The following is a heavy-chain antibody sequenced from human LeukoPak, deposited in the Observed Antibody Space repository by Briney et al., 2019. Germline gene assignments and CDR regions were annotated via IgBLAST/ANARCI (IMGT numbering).Heavy chain of an antibody. CDR2: ISPNTGAT. J-gene: IGHJ2*01. Sequence: VASVKVSCKASGYTFTGYYIHWLRQAPGEGLEWMGWISPNTGATKYAQKFQGRVTMTRDTSITTTYMELSGLRSDDTAVFYCARDVGDKNSYWYFDLWGRGTLVTVSS. CDR3: ARDVGDKNSYWYFDL. CDR1: GYTFTGYY. V-gene: IGHV1-2*02. D-gene: IGHD1-26*01.